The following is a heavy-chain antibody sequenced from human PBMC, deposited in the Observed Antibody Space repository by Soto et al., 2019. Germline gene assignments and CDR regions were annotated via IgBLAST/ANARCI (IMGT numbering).Heavy chain of an antibody. V-gene: IGHV3-21*01. CDR3: ARARTGTTPHDAFDI. Sequence: GGSLRLSCAASGFTFSSYSMNWVRQAPGKGLEWVSSISSSSSYIYYADSVKGRFTISRDNAKNSLYLQMNSLRAEDTAVYYCARARTGTTPHDAFDIWGQGTMVTVSS. D-gene: IGHD1-1*01. CDR1: GFTFSSYS. J-gene: IGHJ3*02. CDR2: ISSSSSYI.